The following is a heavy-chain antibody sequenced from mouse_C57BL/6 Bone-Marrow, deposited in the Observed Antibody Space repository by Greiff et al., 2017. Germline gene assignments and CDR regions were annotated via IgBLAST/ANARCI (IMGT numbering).Heavy chain of an antibody. CDR3: ARQLRAMDY. CDR2: ISDGGSYT. D-gene: IGHD2-4*01. J-gene: IGHJ4*01. CDR1: GFTFSSYA. V-gene: IGHV5-4*03. Sequence: EVMLVESGGGLVKPGGSLKLSCAASGFTFSSYAMSWVRQTPEKRLEWVATISDGGSYTDYPDNVKGRFTISRDNAENNLYLQMSHLKSEDTAMYYCARQLRAMDYWGRGTSVTVSS.